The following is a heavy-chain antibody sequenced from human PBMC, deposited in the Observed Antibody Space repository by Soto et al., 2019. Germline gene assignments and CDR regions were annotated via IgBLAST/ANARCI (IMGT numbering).Heavy chain of an antibody. CDR1: GFTVSDS. D-gene: IGHD6-6*01. V-gene: IGHV3-53*01. J-gene: IGHJ4*02. CDR2: IHSDGST. Sequence: GGSLRLSCSVAGFTVSDSMSWVRQAPGKGLECVSFIHSDGSTHYTDSVRGRFTIPRDTSKNQFSLKLSSVTAADTAVYYCARGSVPLGWGQGTLVTVSS. CDR3: ARGSVPLG.